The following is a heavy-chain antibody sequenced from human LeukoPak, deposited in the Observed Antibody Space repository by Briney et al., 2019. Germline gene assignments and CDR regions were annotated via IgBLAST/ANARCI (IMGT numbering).Heavy chain of an antibody. CDR1: GFTFSSYG. D-gene: IGHD6-13*01. J-gene: IGHJ4*02. Sequence: GGSLRLSCAASGFTFSSYGMHWVRQAPGKGLEWVALISYDGSNKYYADSVKGRFTISRDNSKNTLYLQMNSLRAEDTAVYYCAKAPVGSSWAYYFDYWGQGTLVTVSS. CDR2: ISYDGSNK. V-gene: IGHV3-30*18. CDR3: AKAPVGSSWAYYFDY.